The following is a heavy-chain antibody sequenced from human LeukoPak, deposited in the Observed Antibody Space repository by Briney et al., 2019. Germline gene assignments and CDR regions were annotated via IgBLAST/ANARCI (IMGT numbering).Heavy chain of an antibody. V-gene: IGHV4-34*01. CDR3: ARVRDYYGSGSGWFDP. CDR2: INHSGST. Sequence: PSETLSLTCAVYGGSFSGYYWSWIRQPPGKGLEWNGEINHSGSTNYNPSLKSRVTISVDTSKNQFSLKLSSVTAADTAVYYCARVRDYYGSGSGWFDPWGQGTLVTVSS. CDR1: GGSFSGYY. J-gene: IGHJ5*02. D-gene: IGHD3-10*01.